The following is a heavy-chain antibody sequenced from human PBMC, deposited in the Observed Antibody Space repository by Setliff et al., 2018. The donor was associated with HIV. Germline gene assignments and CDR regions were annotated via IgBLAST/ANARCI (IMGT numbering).Heavy chain of an antibody. V-gene: IGHV4-30-4*08. CDR3: AREPRDRSGSYALDF. J-gene: IGHJ4*02. D-gene: IGHD3-10*01. Sequence: SETLSLTCTVSGGSISSGDYYWSWIRQPPGKGLEWIGNIYYSGSTYYNPSLKSRVTISVDTSKNQFSLKLSSVTAADTAVYYCAREPRDRSGSYALDFWGQGTLVTVSS. CDR2: IYYSGST. CDR1: GGSISSGDYY.